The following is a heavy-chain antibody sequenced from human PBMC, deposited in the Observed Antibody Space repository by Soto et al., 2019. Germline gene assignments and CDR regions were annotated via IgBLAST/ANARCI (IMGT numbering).Heavy chain of an antibody. CDR2: IIPIFGTA. CDR1: GGTFSSYA. V-gene: IGHV1-69*06. Sequence: QVQLVQSGAEVKKPGSSVKVSCKASGGTFSSYAISWVRQAPGQGLEWMGGIIPIFGTANYAQKFQGRVTITADKTPSTAYTELSSLRSEDTAVYYCARVVDTAMVTGSWFDPWGQGPLVTVSS. CDR3: ARVVDTAMVTGSWFDP. D-gene: IGHD5-18*01. J-gene: IGHJ5*02.